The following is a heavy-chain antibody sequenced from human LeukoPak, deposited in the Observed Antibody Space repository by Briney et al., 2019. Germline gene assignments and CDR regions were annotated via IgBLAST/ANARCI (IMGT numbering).Heavy chain of an antibody. CDR1: GFTFSDYY. Sequence: GGSLRLSCAASGFTFSDYYMNWIRQSPGKGLEWVSYISGGGISYFADSVKGRFTISRDNAKNSLYLQMNSLRAEDTAVYYCAREIYGSGTLSNPYFDYWGQGTLVTVSS. D-gene: IGHD3-10*01. CDR3: AREIYGSGTLSNPYFDY. V-gene: IGHV3-11*01. J-gene: IGHJ4*02. CDR2: ISGGGIS.